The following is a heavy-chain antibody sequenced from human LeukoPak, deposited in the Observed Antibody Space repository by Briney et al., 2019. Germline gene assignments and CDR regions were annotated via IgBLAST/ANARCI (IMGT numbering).Heavy chain of an antibody. CDR2: FYYSDIT. V-gene: IGHV4-59*01. D-gene: IGHD1-14*01. J-gene: IGHJ6*03. CDR3: ARFPGGAEYRHYYYMDV. Sequence: PSETLSLTCTVSGGSISNYFWSWIRQPPGKGLECIGFFYYSDITYYYPSLKSRVTISLDTSKNQFSLKLSSVTAADTAVYYCARFPGGAEYRHYYYMDVWGKGTTVTVSS. CDR1: GGSISNYF.